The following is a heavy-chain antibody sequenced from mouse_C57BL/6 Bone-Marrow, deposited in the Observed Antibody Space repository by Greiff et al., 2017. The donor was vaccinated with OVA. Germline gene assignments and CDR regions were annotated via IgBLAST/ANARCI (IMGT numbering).Heavy chain of an antibody. Sequence: EVQLVESGGGLVKPGGSLKLSCAASGFTFSSYSMSWVRQTPEPRLEWVATISAGGSYTYYPDNVKGRFTISRDKAKNNLYLQMSHLKSEDTARYYCASLWLYAMDYWGQGTSVTVSS. CDR2: ISAGGSYT. J-gene: IGHJ4*01. CDR3: ASLWLYAMDY. D-gene: IGHD1-1*02. V-gene: IGHV5-4*01. CDR1: GFTFSSYS.